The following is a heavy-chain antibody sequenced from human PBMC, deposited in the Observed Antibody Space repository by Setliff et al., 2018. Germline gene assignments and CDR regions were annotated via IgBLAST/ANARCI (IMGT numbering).Heavy chain of an antibody. CDR2: ISAYNGNT. J-gene: IGHJ3*02. CDR3: ATNAGRSSSWYPRWPGEGHAFDI. Sequence: ASVKVSCKASGYTFTSYGISWVRQAPGQGLEWMGWISAYNGNTNYAQKFQGWVTMTRDTSISTAYMELSRLRSDDTAVYYCATNAGRSSSWYPRWPGEGHAFDIWGQGTMVTVSS. V-gene: IGHV1-18*01. D-gene: IGHD6-13*01. CDR1: GYTFTSYG.